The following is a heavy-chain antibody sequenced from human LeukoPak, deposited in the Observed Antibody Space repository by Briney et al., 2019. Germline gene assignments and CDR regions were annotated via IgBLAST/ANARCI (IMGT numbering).Heavy chain of an antibody. J-gene: IGHJ4*02. D-gene: IGHD3-10*01. V-gene: IGHV3-30*04. CDR3: ARRLYGSGSHSFDD. CDR2: IRYDGSNK. CDR1: GFTFSSYA. Sequence: GGSLRLSCAASGFTFSSYAMHWVRQAPGKGLEWVAFIRYDGSNKYYADSVKGRFTISRDNSKNTLYLQMNSLRAEDTAVYYCARRLYGSGSHSFDDWGQGALVTVSS.